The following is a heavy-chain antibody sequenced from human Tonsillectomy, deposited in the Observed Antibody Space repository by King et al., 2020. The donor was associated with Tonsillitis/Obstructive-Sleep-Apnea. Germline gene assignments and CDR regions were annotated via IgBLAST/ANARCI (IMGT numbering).Heavy chain of an antibody. CDR1: GFTFSSYW. CDR3: ARTGVAVPNDY. V-gene: IGHV3-7*01. CDR2: INQGGAEK. Sequence: QLVQSGGGLVQPGGSLRLSCAASGFTFSSYWMSWVRQAPGKGLEWVANINQGGAEKYFVDSVKGRFTISRDTAKNSLYLQMNSLRAEDTVMYYCARTGVAVPNDYWGQGTLVTVSS. J-gene: IGHJ4*02. D-gene: IGHD6-19*01.